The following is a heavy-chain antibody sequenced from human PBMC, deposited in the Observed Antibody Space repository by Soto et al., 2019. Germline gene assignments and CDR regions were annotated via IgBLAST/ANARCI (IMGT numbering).Heavy chain of an antibody. J-gene: IGHJ3*02. CDR3: ARDSGNYQAAFDI. Sequence: QVQLVQSGAEVKKPGASVKVSCRASGFTFTLYSMHWVRQAPGQSLEWMGWINGGSGTTKYSKKFQGRVTIARDTSASTAYMEVSSLRSEDTAVYYCARDSGNYQAAFDIWGQGTMVTVSS. CDR1: GFTFTLYS. V-gene: IGHV1-3*01. D-gene: IGHD1-26*01. CDR2: INGGSGTT.